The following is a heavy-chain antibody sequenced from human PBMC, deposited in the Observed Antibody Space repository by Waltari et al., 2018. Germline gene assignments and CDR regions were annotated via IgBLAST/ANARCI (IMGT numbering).Heavy chain of an antibody. V-gene: IGHV4-59*01. D-gene: IGHD2-2*01. CDR1: GGSISSYY. Sequence: QVQLQESGPGLVKPSETLSLTCTVSGGSISSYYWSWIRQPPGTGLEWIGYIYYSGSTNYNPSLKSRVTISVDTSKNQFSLKLSSVTAADTAVYYCAREAVPAATLPSYYYYYGMDVWGQGTTVTVSS. CDR3: AREAVPAATLPSYYYYYGMDV. J-gene: IGHJ6*02. CDR2: IYYSGST.